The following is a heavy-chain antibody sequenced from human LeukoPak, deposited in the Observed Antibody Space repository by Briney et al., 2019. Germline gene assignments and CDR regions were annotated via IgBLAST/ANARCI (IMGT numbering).Heavy chain of an antibody. V-gene: IGHV3-74*01. Sequence: GSLRLSCAASGFTFSNYWMHWVRQAPGKGLVWVSRIKGDGSHTIYADSVKGRFTISRDNAKNTLYLQMESLRAEDTAVYYCVRDWDHFDFDSWGLGTLVTVSS. CDR1: GFTFSNYW. D-gene: IGHD3-9*01. CDR3: VRDWDHFDFDS. CDR2: IKGDGSHT. J-gene: IGHJ5*01.